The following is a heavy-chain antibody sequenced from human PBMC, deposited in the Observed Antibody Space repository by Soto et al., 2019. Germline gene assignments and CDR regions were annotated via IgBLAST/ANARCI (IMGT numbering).Heavy chain of an antibody. CDR1: VSPIGLTSYD. CDR2: IHYSGST. CDR3: ASYSHLSRDYRSFDY. V-gene: IGHV4-39*02. J-gene: IGHJ4*01. D-gene: IGHD2-21*01. Sequence: GTMSLTLTVSVSPIGLTSYDRGWLSPPPGKGLEWIGSIHYSGSTYYHPSLKSRATIYVDISKNHFSLKLSSVTAADTAVYFCASYSHLSRDYRSFDYRGQGNLVNGS.